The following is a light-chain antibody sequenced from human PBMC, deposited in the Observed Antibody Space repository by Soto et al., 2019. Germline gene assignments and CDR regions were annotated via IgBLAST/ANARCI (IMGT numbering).Light chain of an antibody. CDR2: AAS. CDR3: QQYNNWPLT. CDR1: QVIATH. V-gene: IGKV1-9*01. J-gene: IGKJ4*01. Sequence: QLTQSPSSLSASVGDRVTITCRASQVIATHVAWYQQKPGQAPNLLIYAASTRATGIPARFSGSGSGTEFTLTISSLQSEDFTVYYCQQYNNWPLTFGGGTKVDI.